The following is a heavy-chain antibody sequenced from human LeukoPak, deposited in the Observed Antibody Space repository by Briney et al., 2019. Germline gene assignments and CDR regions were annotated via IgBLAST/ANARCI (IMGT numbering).Heavy chain of an antibody. CDR1: GFSLSTTEVR. D-gene: IGHD2-21*01. CDR2: IYWDGDK. V-gene: IGHV2-5*02. CDR3: THRVTGRGIPN. J-gene: IGHJ4*02. Sequence: SGPTLVKPTQTLTLTCTFSGFSLSTTEVRVGWIRQPPGKALEWLAVIYWDGDKYYNPSLKRRLTITQATSKNQVVLTMTNMGPVDTATYYCTHRVTGRGIPNWGQGTLVTVSS.